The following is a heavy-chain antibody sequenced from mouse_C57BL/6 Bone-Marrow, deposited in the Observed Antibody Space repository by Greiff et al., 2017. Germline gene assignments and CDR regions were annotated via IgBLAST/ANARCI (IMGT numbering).Heavy chain of an antibody. D-gene: IGHD1-1*01. CDR3: AKVNFYYYGSKDY. J-gene: IGHJ2*01. Sequence: EVQGVESGGGLVKPGGSLKLSCAASGFTFSSYAMSWVRQTPEKRLEWVATISDGGSYTYYPDNVKGRFTISRDYAKNNLYLQMSHLKSEDTAMYYCAKVNFYYYGSKDYWGQGTTLTVSS. V-gene: IGHV5-4*01. CDR1: GFTFSSYA. CDR2: ISDGGSYT.